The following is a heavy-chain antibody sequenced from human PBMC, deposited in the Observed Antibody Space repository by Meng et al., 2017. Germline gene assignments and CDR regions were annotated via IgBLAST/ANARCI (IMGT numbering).Heavy chain of an antibody. J-gene: IGHJ4*02. CDR1: GFTFDDYA. CDR3: ARTEEQWLEIDY. CDR2: ISWNSGSI. D-gene: IGHD6-19*01. V-gene: IGHV3-9*01. Sequence: SLKISCAASGFTFDDYAMHWVRQAPGKGLEWVSGISWNSGSIGYADSVKGRFTISRDNSKNTLYLQMNSLRAEDTAVYYCARTEEQWLEIDYWGQGTLVTVSS.